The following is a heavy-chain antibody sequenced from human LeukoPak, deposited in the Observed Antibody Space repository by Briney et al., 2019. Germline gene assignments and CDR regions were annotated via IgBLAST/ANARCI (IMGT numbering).Heavy chain of an antibody. Sequence: GGSLRLSCAASGFTFSSYAMSWVRQAPGKGLEWVSAISGSGGSTYYADSVKGRFTISRDSSKSTLYLQMNSLRAEDTAVYYCAKDRGSGGALRVDYWGQGTLVTVSS. J-gene: IGHJ4*02. CDR2: ISGSGGST. V-gene: IGHV3-23*01. CDR3: AKDRGSGGALRVDY. CDR1: GFTFSSYA. D-gene: IGHD6-25*01.